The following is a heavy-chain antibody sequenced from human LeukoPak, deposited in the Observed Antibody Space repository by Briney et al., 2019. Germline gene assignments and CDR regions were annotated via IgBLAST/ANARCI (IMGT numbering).Heavy chain of an antibody. V-gene: IGHV3-74*01. J-gene: IGHJ4*02. D-gene: IGHD4-17*01. Sequence: PGGSLRLSCAASGFTFSSYWMHWVRHAPGKGLVWVSRITSNGTSTTYADSVKGRFTISRDNAKNTLYLQMNSLRAEDTAVYYCARDFAGDRDYWGQGTLVTVSS. CDR1: GFTFSSYW. CDR3: ARDFAGDRDY. CDR2: ITSNGTST.